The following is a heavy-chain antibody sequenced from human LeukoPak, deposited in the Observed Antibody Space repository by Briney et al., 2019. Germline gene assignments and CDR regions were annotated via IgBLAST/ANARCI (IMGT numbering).Heavy chain of an antibody. J-gene: IGHJ2*01. V-gene: IGHV4-59*01. Sequence: SETLSLTCTVSGGSISSYYWSWIRQPPGKGLEWIGYIYYSGSTNYNPSLKSRVTISVDTSKNQFSLKLSSVTAADTAVYYCARERGSGWYWYFDLWGRGTLVTVSS. CDR1: GGSISSYY. CDR3: ARERGSGWYWYFDL. CDR2: IYYSGST. D-gene: IGHD6-19*01.